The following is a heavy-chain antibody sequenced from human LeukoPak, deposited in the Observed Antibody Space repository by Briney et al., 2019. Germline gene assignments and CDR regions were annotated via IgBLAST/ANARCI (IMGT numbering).Heavy chain of an antibody. Sequence: SETLSLTCTVSGGSISSSSYYWGWIRQPPGKGLEWIGSIYYSGTTHYNPSLESRVTISVDTSKNQFSLKLRSVTAADTAVYYCASNNHRDGYSYGDYYFDYWGQGTLVTVSS. V-gene: IGHV4-39*07. CDR1: GGSISSSSYY. D-gene: IGHD5-18*01. J-gene: IGHJ4*02. CDR2: IYYSGTT. CDR3: ASNNHRDGYSYGDYYFDY.